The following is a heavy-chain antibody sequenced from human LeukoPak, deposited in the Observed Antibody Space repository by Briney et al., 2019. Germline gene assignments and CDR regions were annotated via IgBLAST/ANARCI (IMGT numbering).Heavy chain of an antibody. CDR3: ASVVQTPLDY. CDR1: GFTFSSFA. V-gene: IGHV3-23*01. Sequence: PGGSLRLSCAASGFTFSSFAMSWVRQAPGKGLEWVSAISASGGSTYYADSVKGRFTISRDNAKNSLYLQMNSLRAEDTAVYYCASVVQTPLDYWGQGTLVTVSS. J-gene: IGHJ4*02. CDR2: ISASGGST. D-gene: IGHD1-1*01.